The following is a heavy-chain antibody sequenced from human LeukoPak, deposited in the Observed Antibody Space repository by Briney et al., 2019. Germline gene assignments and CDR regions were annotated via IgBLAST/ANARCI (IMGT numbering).Heavy chain of an antibody. CDR2: IYSGGSP. CDR1: GFTFSTNY. D-gene: IGHD6-19*01. CDR3: AKARFGSGWYDN. V-gene: IGHV3-53*01. Sequence: GGSLRLSCAASGFTFSTNYMSWVRQAPGKGLEWVSVIYSGGSPYYADSVKGRFTISRDNSKNMLYLQMNSLRVEDTAVYYCAKARFGSGWYDNWGQGTLVTVSS. J-gene: IGHJ5*02.